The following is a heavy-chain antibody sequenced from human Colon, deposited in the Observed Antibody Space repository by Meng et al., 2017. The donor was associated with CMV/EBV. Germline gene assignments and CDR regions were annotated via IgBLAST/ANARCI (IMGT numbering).Heavy chain of an antibody. V-gene: IGHV4-59*13. CDR1: GGSISTYY. CDR3: ARADPSVAMYYFDY. D-gene: IGHD5-12*01. CDR2: IYYTGSA. J-gene: IGHJ4*02. Sequence: SETLSLTCNVSGGSISTYYWTWIRQPPGKGLGWIGNIYYTGSAKYNPSLKSRLTISVDTAKNQFSLKLSSVTAADTAIYYCARADPSVAMYYFDYWGPGTLVTVSS.